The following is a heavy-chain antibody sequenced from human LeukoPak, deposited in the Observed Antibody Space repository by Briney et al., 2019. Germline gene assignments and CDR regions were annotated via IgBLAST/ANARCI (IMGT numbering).Heavy chain of an antibody. D-gene: IGHD3-10*01. CDR1: GGSISSYY. J-gene: IGHJ4*02. CDR2: IYYSGST. Sequence: SETLSLTCTVSGGSISSYYWSWIRQPPGKGLEWIGYIYYSGSTYYNPSLKSRVTISVDTSKNQFSLKLSSVTAADTAVYYCARLEGTYYYGSGSYPYLDYWGQGTLVTVSS. CDR3: ARLEGTYYYGSGSYPYLDY. V-gene: IGHV4-59*08.